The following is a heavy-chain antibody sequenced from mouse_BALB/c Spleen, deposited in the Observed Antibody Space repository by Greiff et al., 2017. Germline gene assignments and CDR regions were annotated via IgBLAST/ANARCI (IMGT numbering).Heavy chain of an antibody. J-gene: IGHJ2*01. V-gene: IGHV1S135*01. CDR1: GYSFTSYY. CDR3: AREGTTATSFDY. Sequence: VQLQQSGPELMKPGASVKISCKASGYSFTSYYMHWVKQSHGKSLEWIGYIDPFNGGTSYNQKFKGKATLTVDKSSSTAYMHLSSLTSEDSAVYYCAREGTTATSFDYWGQGTTLTVSS. D-gene: IGHD1-2*01. CDR2: IDPFNGGT.